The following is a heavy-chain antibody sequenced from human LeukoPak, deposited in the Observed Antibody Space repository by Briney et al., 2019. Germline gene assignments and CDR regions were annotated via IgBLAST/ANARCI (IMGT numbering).Heavy chain of an antibody. V-gene: IGHV3-66*01. J-gene: IGHJ4*02. CDR2: IYSGGST. CDR1: GFTVSSNY. CDR3: ARDQSRTLWFGELYYFDY. Sequence: GGSLRLSCAASGFTVSSNYMSWVRQAPGKGLEWVSVIYSGGSTYYADSVKGRFTIPRDNAKNSLYLQMNSLRAEDTAVYYCARDQSRTLWFGELYYFDYWGQGTLVTVSS. D-gene: IGHD3-10*01.